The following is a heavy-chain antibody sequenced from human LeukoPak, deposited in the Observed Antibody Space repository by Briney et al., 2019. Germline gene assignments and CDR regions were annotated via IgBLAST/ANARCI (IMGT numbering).Heavy chain of an antibody. D-gene: IGHD3-10*01. CDR2: INHSGST. V-gene: IGHV4-34*01. Sequence: SETLSLTCAVYGGSFSGYYWSWIRQPPGKGLEWIGAINHSGSTNYNPSLKSRVTISVDTSKNQFSLKLSSVTAADTAVYYCARTARRRGAWRGNYFDYWGQGTLVTVSS. CDR3: ARTARRRGAWRGNYFDY. J-gene: IGHJ4*02. CDR1: GGSFSGYY.